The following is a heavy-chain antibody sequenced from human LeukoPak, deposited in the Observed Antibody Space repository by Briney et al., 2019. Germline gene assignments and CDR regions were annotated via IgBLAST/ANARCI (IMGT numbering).Heavy chain of an antibody. CDR3: VRDPSYGSSWYYYMDV. CDR2: ISSSSFKI. V-gene: IGHV3-48*04. Sequence: PGGSLRLAWAASEFTFVRYAMNWVRQAPGKGLEWVSYISSSSFKIGYADSVKGRFTISRDNSKNSLYLQMDSLRVEDTAVYYCVRDPSYGSSWYYYMDVWGKGTTVTVSS. CDR1: EFTFVRYA. D-gene: IGHD6-13*01. J-gene: IGHJ6*03.